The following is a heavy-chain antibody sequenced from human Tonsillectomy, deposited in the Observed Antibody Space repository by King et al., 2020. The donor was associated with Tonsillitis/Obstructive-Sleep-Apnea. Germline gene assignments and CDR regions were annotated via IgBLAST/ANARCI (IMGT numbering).Heavy chain of an antibody. Sequence: QLVQSGAEVKKTGESLKISCKGSGYSFTTYWIGWVRQMPGKGLEWMGIIYPVDSDTIYSPSFQGTVTLPADKSISTAYLQWSSLKASDTAMYYCARRFDYGPSVFYDYWGQGTLVTVSS. CDR2: IYPVDSDT. CDR1: GYSFTTYW. D-gene: IGHD4-17*01. CDR3: ARRFDYGPSVFYDY. V-gene: IGHV5-51*01. J-gene: IGHJ4*02.